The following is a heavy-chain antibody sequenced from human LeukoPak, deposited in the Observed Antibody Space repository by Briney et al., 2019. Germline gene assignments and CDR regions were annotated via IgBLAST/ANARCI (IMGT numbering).Heavy chain of an antibody. Sequence: GESLKISCKGSGYSFSSYWIGWVRQMPGKGLEWMGIIYPGDSDTRYSPSFQGQVTISADKSISTAYLQWSSLKASDTAMYYCARRRDLYSGSYYPFDYWGQGTLVTVSS. J-gene: IGHJ4*02. CDR1: GYSFSSYW. D-gene: IGHD1-26*01. CDR2: IYPGDSDT. V-gene: IGHV5-51*01. CDR3: ARRRDLYSGSYYPFDY.